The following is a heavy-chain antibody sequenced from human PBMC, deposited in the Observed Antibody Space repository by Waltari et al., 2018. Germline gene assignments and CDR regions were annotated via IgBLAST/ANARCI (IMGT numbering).Heavy chain of an antibody. D-gene: IGHD3-9*01. CDR1: GGSFSGYY. CDR2: INHSGST. V-gene: IGHV4-34*01. Sequence: QVQLQQWGAGLLTPSETLSLPCAVYGGSFSGYYWSWIRQPPGKGLEWIGEINHSGSTNYNPSLKSRVTISVDTSKNQFSLKLSSVTAADTAVYYCARRGGGTLTGYFYWGQGTLVTVSS. J-gene: IGHJ4*02. CDR3: ARRGGGTLTGYFY.